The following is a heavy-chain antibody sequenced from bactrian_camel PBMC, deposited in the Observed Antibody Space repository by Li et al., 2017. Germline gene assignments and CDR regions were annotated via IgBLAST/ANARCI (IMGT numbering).Heavy chain of an antibody. CDR2: ITGDGIT. Sequence: HVQLEESGGGLVQPGGSLRLSCTASGFTFDDVGMGWYRQGPGNECELVATITGDGITYYADSVKSRFTISQRNAKDTVSTVYLQMNNLKPEDTAVYYCVADPEGTVVAGSCDDYVDWGQGTQVTVS. D-gene: IGHD6*01. J-gene: IGHJ4*01. CDR1: GFTFDDVG. CDR3: VADPEGTVVAGSCDDYVD. V-gene: IGHV3S53*01.